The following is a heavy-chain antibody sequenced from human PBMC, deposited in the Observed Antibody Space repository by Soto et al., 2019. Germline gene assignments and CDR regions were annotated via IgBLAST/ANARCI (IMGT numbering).Heavy chain of an antibody. J-gene: IGHJ6*02. CDR2: IRNDGATM. CDR1: GFTFRDYY. Sequence: QEQLVESGGGLVKPGGSLRLSCAASGFTFRDYYMTWIRQAPGKGLEWVSNIRNDGATMKYAGAVKGRFTISRDNAKNSLYLQMNSLRAEDTAVYYCATENYYRMEVWGQGTTVTVSS. CDR3: ATENYYRMEV. V-gene: IGHV3-11*01.